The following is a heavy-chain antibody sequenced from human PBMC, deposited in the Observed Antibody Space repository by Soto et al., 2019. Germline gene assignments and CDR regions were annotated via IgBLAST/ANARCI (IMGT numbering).Heavy chain of an antibody. CDR3: ARSATSSRGTRYGMDV. D-gene: IGHD3-10*01. J-gene: IGHJ6*02. Sequence: SVKVSWKASGGTFSSYAISWVRQAPGQGLEWIGGIIPIFGTANYAQKFQGRVTITADESTSTAYMELSSLRSEDTAVYYCARSATSSRGTRYGMDVWGQGTTVTVSS. V-gene: IGHV1-69*13. CDR1: GGTFSSYA. CDR2: IIPIFGTA.